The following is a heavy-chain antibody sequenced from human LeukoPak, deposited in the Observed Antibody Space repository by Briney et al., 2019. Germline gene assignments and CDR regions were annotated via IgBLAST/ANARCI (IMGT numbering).Heavy chain of an antibody. CDR3: ARDGTYCSSTSCYSDY. J-gene: IGHJ4*02. Sequence: PGGSLRLSCAASGFTFSSYSMNWVRQAPGKGLDWVSSISSSSSYIYYADSVKGRFTISRDNAKNSLYLQMNSLRAEDTAVYYCARDGTYCSSTSCYSDYWGQGTLVTVSS. V-gene: IGHV3-21*01. CDR1: GFTFSSYS. CDR2: ISSSSSYI. D-gene: IGHD2-2*01.